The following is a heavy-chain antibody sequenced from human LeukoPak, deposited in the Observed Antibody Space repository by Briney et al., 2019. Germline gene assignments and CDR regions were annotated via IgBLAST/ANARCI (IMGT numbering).Heavy chain of an antibody. D-gene: IGHD1-26*01. V-gene: IGHV3-23*01. CDR2: ISDSGGST. J-gene: IGHJ4*02. CDR3: AKSSGYSGSYSADY. CDR1: GFTFSSYA. Sequence: PGGSVRLSCAASGFTFSSYAMICVRQAPGKGLEWGTAISDSGGSTYYADSVKGVFTISRDNSKNTLYLQMNSLRAEDTAVYYCAKSSGYSGSYSADYWGQGTLVTVSS.